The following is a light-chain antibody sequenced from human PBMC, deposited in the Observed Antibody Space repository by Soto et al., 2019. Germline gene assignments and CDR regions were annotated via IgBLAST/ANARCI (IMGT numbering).Light chain of an antibody. Sequence: EIVLTQSPGTLSLSPGERATLSCRASQSVSSSYLAWYQQKPGQAPRLLIYGASSRSTGIPDRFSGSGSGTDFTLTISRLEPEDLAVYYCQQYGSSHLTVGGGTKVEIK. CDR2: GAS. J-gene: IGKJ4*01. CDR3: QQYGSSHLT. V-gene: IGKV3-20*01. CDR1: QSVSSSY.